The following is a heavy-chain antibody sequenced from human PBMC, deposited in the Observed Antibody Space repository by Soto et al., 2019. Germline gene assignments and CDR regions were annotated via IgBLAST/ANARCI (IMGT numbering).Heavy chain of an antibody. D-gene: IGHD2-21*01. CDR2: FFIGGNT. J-gene: IGHJ6*02. V-gene: IGHV4-39*07. CDR1: GGSIGISTYY. Sequence: SDTLSLTCTVSGGSIGISTYYWGGMLQPPGKGLEWIASFFIGGNTYYNPSLKSRVTISVDTSKNQFSLKLSSVTAADTAVYYCAASCVGCGGFNYYGMDVWGQGTTVT. CDR3: AASCVGCGGFNYYGMDV.